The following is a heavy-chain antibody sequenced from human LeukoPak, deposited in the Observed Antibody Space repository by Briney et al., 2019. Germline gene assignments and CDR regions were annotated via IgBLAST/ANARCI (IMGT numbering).Heavy chain of an antibody. CDR1: GFTVSRSS. CDR3: ARDGDYYGAGSYYS. CDR2: ITISSSYI. J-gene: IGHJ4*02. Sequence: PGGSLRLSCAASGFTVSRSSMNWVRQASGKGLEWVSCITISSSYIYYADSVKGRFTISRDDAKNSLYLQMNSLRAEDMAVYYCARDGDYYGAGSYYSWGQGTLVTVSS. V-gene: IGHV3-21*01. D-gene: IGHD3-10*01.